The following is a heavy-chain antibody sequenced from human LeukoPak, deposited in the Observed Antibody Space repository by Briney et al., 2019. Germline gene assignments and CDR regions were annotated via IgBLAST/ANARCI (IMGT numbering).Heavy chain of an antibody. D-gene: IGHD3-9*01. CDR2: ISAYNGNT. CDR1: VYTFTSYG. J-gene: IGHJ4*02. Sequence: ASVKVSCKASVYTFTSYGISWVRQAPGQGLEWMGWISAYNGNTNYAQKLQGRVTMTTDTSTSTAYMELRSLRSDDTAVYSCARAAPHYDILTGYSPFDYWGQGTLVTVSS. CDR3: ARAAPHYDILTGYSPFDY. V-gene: IGHV1-18*01.